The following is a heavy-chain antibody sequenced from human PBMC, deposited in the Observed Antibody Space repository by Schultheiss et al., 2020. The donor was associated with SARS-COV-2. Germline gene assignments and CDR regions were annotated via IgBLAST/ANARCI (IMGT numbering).Heavy chain of an antibody. J-gene: IGHJ3*02. CDR3: ARVPDILTGFNHFDI. Sequence: ASVKVSCKASGYTLSVNHIHWVRQAPGQGLEWMGRINPNSGGTNYAQKFQGRVTMTRDTSISTAYMELSRLRSDDTAVYYCARVPDILTGFNHFDIWGQGTMVTVSS. CDR2: INPNSGGT. D-gene: IGHD3-9*01. CDR1: GYTLSVNH. V-gene: IGHV1-2*06.